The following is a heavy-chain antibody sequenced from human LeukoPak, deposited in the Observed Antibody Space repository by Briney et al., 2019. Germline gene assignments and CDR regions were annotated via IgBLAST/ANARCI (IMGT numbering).Heavy chain of an antibody. J-gene: IGHJ4*02. CDR3: ARDSRAAADY. D-gene: IGHD6-13*01. V-gene: IGHV3-7*01. Sequence: GGSLRLSCAASGFTFRRHWMSWVRQAPGKGLEWVANIKQDGSEKYYVGSVKGRFTISRDNAKNSLYLQMNSLRAEDTAVYYCARDSRAAADYWGQGTLVTVSS. CDR1: GFTFRRHW. CDR2: IKQDGSEK.